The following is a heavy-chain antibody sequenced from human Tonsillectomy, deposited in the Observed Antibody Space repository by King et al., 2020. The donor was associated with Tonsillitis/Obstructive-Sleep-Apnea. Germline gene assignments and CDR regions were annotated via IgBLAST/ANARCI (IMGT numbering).Heavy chain of an antibody. Sequence: VQLVESGGGLVKPGGSLRLSCAASGFTFSSYSMNWVRQAPGKGLEWVSSISSSSSYIYYADTVKGRFTISRDNAKNSMYLQMKSRRTEVTAVFYLARDRCYSNYEYWFDPWGQGTLVTVSS. V-gene: IGHV3-21*01. CDR1: GFTFSSYS. CDR2: ISSSSSYI. D-gene: IGHD4-11*01. CDR3: ARDRCYSNYEYWFDP. J-gene: IGHJ5*02.